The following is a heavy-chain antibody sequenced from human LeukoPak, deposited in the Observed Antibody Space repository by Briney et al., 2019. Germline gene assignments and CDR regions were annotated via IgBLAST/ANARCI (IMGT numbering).Heavy chain of an antibody. CDR1: GFTFSSYE. CDR2: ISSSGSTI. V-gene: IGHV3-48*03. J-gene: IGHJ6*02. CDR3: ARGGNNWNYYYYYYGMDV. Sequence: GGSLRLSCAASGFTFSSYEMNWVRQAPGKGLEWVSYISSSGSTIYYADSVKGRFTISRDNAKNSLYLQMNSLRAEDTAVYYCARGGNNWNYYYYYYGMDVWGQGTTVTVPS. D-gene: IGHD1-7*01.